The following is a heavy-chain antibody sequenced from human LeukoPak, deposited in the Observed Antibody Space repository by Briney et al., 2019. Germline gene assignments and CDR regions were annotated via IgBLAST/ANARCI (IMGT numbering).Heavy chain of an antibody. J-gene: IGHJ4*02. CDR1: GGSISSYY. CDR3: ARDGSGYYDTSGYRN. V-gene: IGHV4-59*12. CDR2: IYYSGST. Sequence: SETLSLTCTVSGGSISSYYWSWIRQPPGKGLEWIGYIYYSGSTNYNPSLKSRVTISVDTSKNQFSLKLSSVTAADTAVYYCARDGSGYYDTSGYRNWGQGTLVTVSS. D-gene: IGHD3-22*01.